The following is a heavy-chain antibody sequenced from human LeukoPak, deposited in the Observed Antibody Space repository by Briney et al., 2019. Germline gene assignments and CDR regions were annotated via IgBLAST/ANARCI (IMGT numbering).Heavy chain of an antibody. D-gene: IGHD3-22*01. CDR1: GFTFSAYW. J-gene: IGHJ6*03. V-gene: IGHV3-74*01. Sequence: GGSLRLSCAASGFTFSAYWMHWVRQVPGKGLVWVSRINNDGTATFFADSVKGRFTISRDNAKNTLYLQMNSLRAEDSATYFCAKDSSGIVVARAAYYMDVWGKGTTVTISS. CDR3: AKDSSGIVVARAAYYMDV. CDR2: INNDGTAT.